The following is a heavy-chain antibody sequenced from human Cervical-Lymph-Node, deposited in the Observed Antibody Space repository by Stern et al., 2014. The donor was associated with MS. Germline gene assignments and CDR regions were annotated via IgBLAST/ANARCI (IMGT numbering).Heavy chain of an antibody. CDR3: AKDGAFADSHSALDI. J-gene: IGHJ3*02. Sequence: QVQLVQSGGGVVQPGRSLRLSCAAPGFNFSSYGIHWVRQAPGKGLEWVAGISYDGSTKYYADSVKGRFTISRDNSKNTLYLQMNSLRREDTAVYYCAKDGAFADSHSALDIWGQGTMATVSS. CDR2: ISYDGSTK. D-gene: IGHD2-21*02. V-gene: IGHV3-30*18. CDR1: GFNFSSYG.